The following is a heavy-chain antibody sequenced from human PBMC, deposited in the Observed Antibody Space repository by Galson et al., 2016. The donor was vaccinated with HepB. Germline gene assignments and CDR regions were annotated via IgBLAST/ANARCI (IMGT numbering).Heavy chain of an antibody. Sequence: SETLSLTCAVSGGSLSSSLTTYYWTWLRQAPGKGLEWIGDINHSGATNYNPSLRSRVAISVDASRKEFSLILTSVTAADTATYYCPRGYVWLIPMAGWYFDLWGRGTLVTVSS. CDR1: GGSLSSSLTTYY. J-gene: IGHJ2*01. D-gene: IGHD6-19*01. V-gene: IGHV4-34*01. CDR2: INHSGAT. CDR3: PRGYVWLIPMAGWYFDL.